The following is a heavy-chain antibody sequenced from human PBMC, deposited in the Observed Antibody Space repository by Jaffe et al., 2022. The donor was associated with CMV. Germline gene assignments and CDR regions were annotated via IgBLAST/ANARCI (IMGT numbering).Heavy chain of an antibody. CDR2: IYYSGST. Sequence: QLQLQESGPGLVKPSETLSLTCTVSGGSISSSSYYWGWIRQPPGKGLEWIGSIYYSGSTYYNPSLKSRVTISVDTSKNQFSLKLSSVTAADTAVYYCASPRYSGSYYVDYWGQGTLVTVSS. V-gene: IGHV4-39*01. D-gene: IGHD1-26*01. CDR1: GGSISSSSYY. CDR3: ASPRYSGSYYVDY. J-gene: IGHJ4*02.